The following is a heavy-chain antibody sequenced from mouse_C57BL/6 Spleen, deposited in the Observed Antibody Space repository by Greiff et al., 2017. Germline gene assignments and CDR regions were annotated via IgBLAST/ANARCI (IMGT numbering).Heavy chain of an antibody. J-gene: IGHJ4*01. Sequence: QVQLQQPGAELVKPGASVKLSCKASGYTFTSYWMHWVKQRPGQGLEWIGMIHPNSGSTNYNEKFKSKATLTVDKSSSTAYMQLSSLTSEDAAVYYYASSLTYYYAMGYWGQGTSVTVSS. CDR2: IHPNSGST. CDR1: GYTFTSYW. D-gene: IGHD4-1*01. CDR3: ASSLTYYYAMGY. V-gene: IGHV1-64*01.